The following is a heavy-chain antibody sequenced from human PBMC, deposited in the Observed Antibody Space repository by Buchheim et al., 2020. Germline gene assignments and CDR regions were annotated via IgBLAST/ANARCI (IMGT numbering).Heavy chain of an antibody. J-gene: IGHJ6*03. V-gene: IGHV4-39*01. CDR3: ARHGERGHYYYYMDV. Sequence: QLQLQESGPGLVKPSETLSLTCTVSGGSISSSSYYWGWIRQPPGKGLEWIGSIYYSGSTYYNPSLKSRVTISVDTSKNQFPLKLSSVTAADTAMYYCARHGERGHYYYYMDVWGKGTT. D-gene: IGHD7-27*01. CDR2: IYYSGST. CDR1: GGSISSSSYY.